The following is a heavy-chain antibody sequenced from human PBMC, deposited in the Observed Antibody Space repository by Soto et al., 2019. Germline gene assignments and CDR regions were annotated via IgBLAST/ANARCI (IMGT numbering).Heavy chain of an antibody. J-gene: IGHJ4*02. D-gene: IGHD5-18*01. CDR3: ASTWIQLWLLVY. CDR1: GFTFSSYG. Sequence: PGGSLRLSCVASGFTFSSYGMHWVRQAPGKGLEWVAVIWYDGSNKYYADSVKGRFTISRDNSKNTLYLQMNSLRAEDTAVYYCASTWIQLWLLVYWGQGTLVTVSS. V-gene: IGHV3-33*01. CDR2: IWYDGSNK.